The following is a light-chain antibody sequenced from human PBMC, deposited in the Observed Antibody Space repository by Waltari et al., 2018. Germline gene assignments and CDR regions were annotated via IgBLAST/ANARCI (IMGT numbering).Light chain of an antibody. Sequence: QSALTQPASVSGSPGQSITISCPGTNSDVGGYNYVSWYQQRPGKAPQLLVSEVTNRPSGVSTRFSGSKSDNTASLTISGLLAEDEADYYCSSYTNSSTYVFGTGTKVTVL. J-gene: IGLJ1*01. CDR3: SSYTNSSTYV. CDR2: EVT. CDR1: NSDVGGYNY. V-gene: IGLV2-14*01.